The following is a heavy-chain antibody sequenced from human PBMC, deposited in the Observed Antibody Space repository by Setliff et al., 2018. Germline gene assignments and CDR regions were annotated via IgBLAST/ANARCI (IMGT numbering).Heavy chain of an antibody. J-gene: IGHJ6*03. CDR3: ARGGLRGPLNYYYYYMDV. CDR1: GGTFSSYA. Sequence: GASVKVSCKASGGTFSSYAISWVRQAPGQGLEWMGGIIPIFGTANYAQKFQGRVTITADKSTSTAYMELSSLSSEDTAVYYCARGGLRGPLNYYYYYMDVWGKGTTVTVS. D-gene: IGHD4-17*01. V-gene: IGHV1-69*06. CDR2: IIPIFGTA.